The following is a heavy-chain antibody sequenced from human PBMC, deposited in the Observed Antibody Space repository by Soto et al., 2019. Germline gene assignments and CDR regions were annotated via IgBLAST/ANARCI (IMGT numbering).Heavy chain of an antibody. D-gene: IGHD2-15*01. CDR2: SYHSGTT. CDR1: GYSISSGFY. V-gene: IGHV4-38-2*02. J-gene: IGHJ5*02. CDR3: ARDSVAEIGP. Sequence: PSETLSLTCAVSGYSISSGFYCGWILHPPRRGQAWIGRSYHSGTTYYNHSLKRRGTILVDTSKNQFSLKLRSVTAADKAVYYYARDSVAEIGPWGQGTLVTVSS.